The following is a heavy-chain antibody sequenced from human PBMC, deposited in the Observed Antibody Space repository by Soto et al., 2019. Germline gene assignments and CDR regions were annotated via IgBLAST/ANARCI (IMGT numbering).Heavy chain of an antibody. Sequence: ASVKVSCKASGGTFSSYAISWVRQAPGQGLEWKGGIIPIFGTANYAQKFQGRVTITADESTSTAYMELSSLRSEDTAVYYCARSRNYCSGGSCYSSYFDYWGQGTLVTVSS. D-gene: IGHD2-15*01. J-gene: IGHJ4*02. CDR1: GGTFSSYA. CDR3: ARSRNYCSGGSCYSSYFDY. V-gene: IGHV1-69*13. CDR2: IIPIFGTA.